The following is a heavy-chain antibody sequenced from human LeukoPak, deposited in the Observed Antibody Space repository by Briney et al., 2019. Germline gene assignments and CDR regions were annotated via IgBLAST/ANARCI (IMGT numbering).Heavy chain of an antibody. CDR1: GGSISSHY. CDR3: ATTSLRWGFWFDP. D-gene: IGHD7-27*01. CDR2: IYYSGST. Sequence: TSETLSLTCTVSGGSISSHYWSWIRQPPGKGLEWIGYIYYSGSTNYNPSLKSRVTISVDTSKNQFSLKLSSVTAADTAVYYCATTSLRWGFWFDPWGQGTLVTVSS. J-gene: IGHJ5*02. V-gene: IGHV4-59*11.